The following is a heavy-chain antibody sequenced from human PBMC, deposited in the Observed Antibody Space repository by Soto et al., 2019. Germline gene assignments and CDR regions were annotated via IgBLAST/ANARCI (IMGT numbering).Heavy chain of an antibody. CDR1: GGTFSSYA. CDR3: ARANNRYCSSTSCYSHLGYYYYYGMDV. J-gene: IGHJ6*02. D-gene: IGHD2-2*01. V-gene: IGHV1-69*06. Sequence: SVKVSCKASGGTFSSYAISWVRQAPGQGLEWMGGIIPIFGTANYAQKFQGRVTITADKSTSTAYMELSSLRSEDTAVYYCARANNRYCSSTSCYSHLGYYYYYGMDVWGQGTTVTVSS. CDR2: IIPIFGTA.